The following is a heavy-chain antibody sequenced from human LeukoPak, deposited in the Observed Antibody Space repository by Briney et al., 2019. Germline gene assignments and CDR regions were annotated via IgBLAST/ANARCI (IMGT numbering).Heavy chain of an antibody. CDR3: ARDSRASSGYYF. V-gene: IGHV3-21*01. CDR1: GFTFSSYS. D-gene: IGHD3-22*01. Sequence: NTGGSLRLSCAASGFTFSSYSMNWVRQAPGKGLEWVSSISSSSSYIYYADSVKGRFTISRDNAKNSLYLQMNSLRAEDTAVYYCARDSRASSGYYFWGQGTLVTASS. CDR2: ISSSSSYI. J-gene: IGHJ4*02.